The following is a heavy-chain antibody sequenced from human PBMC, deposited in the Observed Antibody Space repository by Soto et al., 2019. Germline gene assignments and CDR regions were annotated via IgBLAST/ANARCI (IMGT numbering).Heavy chain of an antibody. Sequence: PGGSLRLSCAASGFPFSSYGMSWVRQAPGKGLEWVANIKQDGSDKYYVDSVKGRFTISRDNAKNSLYLQMNSLRAEDTAVYYCARFTQDSSGYYPFDYWGQGTLVTVSS. CDR2: IKQDGSDK. CDR1: GFPFSSYG. V-gene: IGHV3-7*01. J-gene: IGHJ4*02. D-gene: IGHD3-22*01. CDR3: ARFTQDSSGYYPFDY.